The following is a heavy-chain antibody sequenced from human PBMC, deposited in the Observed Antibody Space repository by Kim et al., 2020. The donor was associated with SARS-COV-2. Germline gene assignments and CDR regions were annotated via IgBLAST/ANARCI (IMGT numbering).Heavy chain of an antibody. CDR3: ASQYYYGSGSYYKPTYFDY. Sequence: GESLKISCKGSGYSFTSYWIGWVRQMPGKGLEWMGIIYPGDSDTRYSPSFQGQVTISADKSISTAYLQWSSLKASDTAMYYCASQYYYGSGSYYKPTYFDYWGQGTLVTVSS. CDR2: IYPGDSDT. J-gene: IGHJ4*02. V-gene: IGHV5-51*01. D-gene: IGHD3-10*01. CDR1: GYSFTSYW.